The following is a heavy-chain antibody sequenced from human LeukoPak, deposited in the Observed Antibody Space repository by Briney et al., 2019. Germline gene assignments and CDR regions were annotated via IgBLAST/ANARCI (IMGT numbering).Heavy chain of an antibody. CDR2: IIPILGIA. CDR3: AISEYSSSPFDY. D-gene: IGHD6-6*01. CDR1: GGTFSSYT. Sequence: SVKVSCKASGGTFSSYTISWVRQAPGQGLEWMGRIIPILGIANYAQQFQGRVTITADKSTSTAYMELSSLRSEDTAVYYCAISEYSSSPFDYWGQGTLVTVSS. V-gene: IGHV1-69*02. J-gene: IGHJ4*02.